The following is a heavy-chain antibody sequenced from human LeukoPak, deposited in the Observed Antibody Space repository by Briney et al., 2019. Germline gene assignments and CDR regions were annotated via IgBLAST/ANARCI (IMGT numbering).Heavy chain of an antibody. CDR1: GGSFSGYY. CDR2: INHSGST. V-gene: IGHV4-34*01. J-gene: IGHJ6*02. CDR3: ARGPVKGRGYYYYGMDV. D-gene: IGHD6-19*01. Sequence: PSETLSLTCAVYGGSFSGYYWSWIRQPPGKGLEWIGEINHSGSTNYNPSLKSRATISVDTSKNQFSLKLSSVTAVDTAVYYCARGPVKGRGYYYYGMDVWGQGTTVTVSS.